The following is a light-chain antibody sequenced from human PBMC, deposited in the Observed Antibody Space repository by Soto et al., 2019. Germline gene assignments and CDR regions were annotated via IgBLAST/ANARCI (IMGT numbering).Light chain of an antibody. CDR3: QHYNDYPWT. J-gene: IGKJ1*01. Sequence: DIQMTQSPSTLSGSVGDRVTITCRASQTISSWLAWYQQKPGKATKLLIYKSSTLKSGVPSTFSGRGSGTEFTLTISSLQPDDFATYYCQHYNDYPWTFGLGTKV. V-gene: IGKV1-5*03. CDR1: QTISSW. CDR2: KSS.